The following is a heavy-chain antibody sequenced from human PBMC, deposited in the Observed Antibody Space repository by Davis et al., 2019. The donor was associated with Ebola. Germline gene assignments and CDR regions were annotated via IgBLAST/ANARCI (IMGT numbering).Heavy chain of an antibody. CDR2: IDWDGDG. CDR3: GRIDYSGSWGGWFDP. V-gene: IGHV2-70*13. D-gene: IGHD3-16*01. CDR1: GFSLTTRTMC. Sequence: SGPTLVKPTQTLTLTCAVSGFSLTTRTMCVSWIRQPPGKALEWLALIDWDGDGYYNTSLKTRLSLSRDTSKNHVVLTMTNMDPADTATYYCGRIDYSGSWGGWFDPWGQGTPVTVSS. J-gene: IGHJ5*02.